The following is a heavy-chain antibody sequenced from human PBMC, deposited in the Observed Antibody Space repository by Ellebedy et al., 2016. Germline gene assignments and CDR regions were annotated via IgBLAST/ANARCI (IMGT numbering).Heavy chain of an antibody. CDR2: IYGNDDK. D-gene: IGHD1-14*01. CDR3: AHRSTNREVDY. CDR1: GFSLDTSAVV. J-gene: IGHJ4*02. Sequence: SGPTLVKPTQTLTLTCTFSGFSLDTSAVVVGWIRQPPGKALEWLSFIYGNDDKRYRPSLRSRLTINKDTSKNQVVLTMTNMDPVDTGTYFCAHRSTNREVDYWGQGTLVTVSS. V-gene: IGHV2-5*01.